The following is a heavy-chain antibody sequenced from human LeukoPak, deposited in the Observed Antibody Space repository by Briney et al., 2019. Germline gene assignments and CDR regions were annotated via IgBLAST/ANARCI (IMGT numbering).Heavy chain of an antibody. CDR2: IYYHGST. V-gene: IGHV4-61*01. D-gene: IGHD6-13*01. CDR1: GDPISGYSNYK. Sequence: PSETLTLTCTVSGDPISGYSNYKWSWIRQPPGKGLEWIGYIYYHGSTNYNPSLKSRVTFSVDTSKNQFSLKLTSVTAADTAVYYCAREYSAFDYWRQGTLVTVSS. CDR3: AREYSAFDY. J-gene: IGHJ4*02.